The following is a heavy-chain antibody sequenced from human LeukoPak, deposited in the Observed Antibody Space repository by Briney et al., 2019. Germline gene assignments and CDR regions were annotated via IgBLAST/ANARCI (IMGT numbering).Heavy chain of an antibody. Sequence: SQTLSLTCTVSGGSISSGDYYWSWIRQPPGKGLEWIGYIYYSGSTNYNPSLKSRVTISVDTSKNQFSLKLSSVTAADTAVYYCASSDCSSTSCYGFDYWGQGTLVTVSS. CDR3: ASSDCSSTSCYGFDY. J-gene: IGHJ4*02. V-gene: IGHV4-30-4*01. D-gene: IGHD2-2*01. CDR2: IYYSGST. CDR1: GGSISSGDYY.